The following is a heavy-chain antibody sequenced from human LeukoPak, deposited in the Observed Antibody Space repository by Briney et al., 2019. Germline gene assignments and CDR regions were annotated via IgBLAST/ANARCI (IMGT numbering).Heavy chain of an antibody. J-gene: IGHJ4*02. CDR3: ASAILYCSGGSCYYPFDY. Sequence: SETLSLTCAVYGGSFNGYYWSWIRQPPGKGLEWIGEINHSGSTNYNPSLKSRVTISVDTSKNQFSLKLSSVTAADTAVYYCASAILYCSGGSCYYPFDYWGQGTLVTVSS. CDR1: GGSFNGYY. CDR2: INHSGST. D-gene: IGHD2-15*01. V-gene: IGHV4-34*01.